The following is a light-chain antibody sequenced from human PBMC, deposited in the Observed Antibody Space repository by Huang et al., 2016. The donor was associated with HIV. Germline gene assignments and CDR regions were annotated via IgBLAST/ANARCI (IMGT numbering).Light chain of an antibody. J-gene: IGKJ1*01. CDR1: QNIDTN. CDR3: HQYNDWPPWT. Sequence: EIVMTQSPATLSVSPGERAILLCRASQNIDTNVAWYQHKPGQAPRLLILGASTRATGISARFTGGGSETEFTLTINSVQSEDVAMYYCHQYNDWPPWTFGQGTRVEI. V-gene: IGKV3-15*01. CDR2: GAS.